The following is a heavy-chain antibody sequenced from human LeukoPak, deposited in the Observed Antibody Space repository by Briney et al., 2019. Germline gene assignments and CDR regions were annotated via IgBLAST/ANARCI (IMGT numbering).Heavy chain of an antibody. CDR3: ARGGYSYGAYYFDY. V-gene: IGHV1-18*01. CDR2: ISAYNGNT. CDR1: GYTFTSYG. D-gene: IGHD5-18*01. J-gene: IGHJ4*02. Sequence: GASVKVSCKASGYTFTSYGISWVRQAPGQGLEWMGWISAYNGNTNYAQRLQGRVTMTTDTSTSTAYMELRSLISDDTAVYYCARGGYSYGAYYFDYWGQGTLVTVSS.